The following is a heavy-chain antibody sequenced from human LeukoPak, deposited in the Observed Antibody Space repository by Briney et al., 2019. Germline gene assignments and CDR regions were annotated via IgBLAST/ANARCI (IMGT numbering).Heavy chain of an antibody. CDR3: AREGAAEAKNFDY. CDR2: INLNAVTT. CDR1: GYTFTNYY. D-gene: IGHD6-25*01. V-gene: IGHV1-46*01. Sequence: ASVKVSCKASGYTFTNYYIHWMRQAPGQGLEWVGIINLNAVTTRYAQKFQGRITVTRDTSTSTVYMELSSLRSEDTAVYFCAREGAAEAKNFDYWGQGTRVIVSS. J-gene: IGHJ4*02.